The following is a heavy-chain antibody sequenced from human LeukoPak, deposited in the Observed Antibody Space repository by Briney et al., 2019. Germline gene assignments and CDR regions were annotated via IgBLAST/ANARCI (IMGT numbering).Heavy chain of an antibody. CDR1: GYTVSSYG. CDR2: VSPFNGNT. CDR3: ARRGGSYSHSDF. V-gene: IGHV1-18*01. J-gene: IGHJ4*02. D-gene: IGHD1-26*01. Sequence: ASVTVSCKASGYTVSSYGIIWVRQAPGQGLQWMGWVSPFNGNTDYAPKLQGRVTMTTDTSTTTAYMELRSLTSDDTAVYYCARRGGSYSHSDFWGQGTLVTVSS.